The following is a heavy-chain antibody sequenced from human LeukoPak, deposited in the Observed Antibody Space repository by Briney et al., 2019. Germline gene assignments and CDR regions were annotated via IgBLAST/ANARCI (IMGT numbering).Heavy chain of an antibody. CDR2: IKSKTDGGTT. V-gene: IGHV3-15*01. Sequence: GGSLRLSCAASGFTFSNAWMSWVRQAPGKGLEWVGRIKSKTDGGTTDYAAPVKGRFTISRDDSKNTLYLQMNSLKTEDAAVYYCTTAGGYSSSWTPDYWGQGTLVTVSS. D-gene: IGHD6-13*01. CDR1: GFTFSNAW. J-gene: IGHJ4*02. CDR3: TTAGGYSSSWTPDY.